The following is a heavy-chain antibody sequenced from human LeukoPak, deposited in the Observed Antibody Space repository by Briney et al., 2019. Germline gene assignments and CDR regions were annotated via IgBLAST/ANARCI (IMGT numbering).Heavy chain of an antibody. CDR3: ARDSSGYQ. V-gene: IGHV3-7*01. CDR2: IKEDGSEK. CDR1: GFTFSTYW. D-gene: IGHD3-22*01. J-gene: IGHJ4*02. Sequence: LGGSLRLSCAASGFTFSTYWMSWVRQAPGKGLEWAANIKEDGSEKYYGDSVKGRFTISRDNAKNSLCLQMNSLRAEDTAVYYCARDSSGYQWGQGTLVTVSS.